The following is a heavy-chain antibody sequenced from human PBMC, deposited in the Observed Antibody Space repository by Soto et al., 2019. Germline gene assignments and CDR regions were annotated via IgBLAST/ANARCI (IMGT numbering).Heavy chain of an antibody. V-gene: IGHV1-18*01. CDR1: GYTFTSYG. CDR3: ARDPNCSGGSRYYNWFDP. CDR2: ISAYNGNT. J-gene: IGHJ5*02. D-gene: IGHD2-15*01. Sequence: ASVKVSFKASGYTFTSYGISWVRQAPGQGLEWMGWISAYNGNTNYAQKLQGRVTMTTDTSTSTAYMELRSLRSDDTAAYYCARDPNCSGGSRYYNWFDPWGQGTLVTVSS.